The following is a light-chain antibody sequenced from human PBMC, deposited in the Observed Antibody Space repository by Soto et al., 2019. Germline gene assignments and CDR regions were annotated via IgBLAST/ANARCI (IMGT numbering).Light chain of an antibody. J-gene: IGKJ4*01. V-gene: IGKV1-39*01. Sequence: DIQMTQSPSSLSASVGDIVTITCRSSQSLSSYLNGYQQKPGKAPQLLIYAASSLQSGVPPRFSGSGSVTDFTLAISRLQPKDFATYYCQQSYSTPLTFGGGTKVEIK. CDR1: QSLSSY. CDR3: QQSYSTPLT. CDR2: AAS.